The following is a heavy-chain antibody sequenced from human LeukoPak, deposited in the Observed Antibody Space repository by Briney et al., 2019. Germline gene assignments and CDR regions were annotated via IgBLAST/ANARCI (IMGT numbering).Heavy chain of an antibody. Sequence: GASVKVSCKASGYTFTSYYMQWVRQAPGQGLDWMGLINPSGGSTSYAQKFEGRVTMTMDTSTSTVYMELNSLRSEHTAVYYCARARRAAIASAGRDFDYWGQGTLVTVAS. CDR2: INPSGGST. J-gene: IGHJ4*02. D-gene: IGHD6-13*01. CDR3: ARARRAAIASAGRDFDY. V-gene: IGHV1-46*01. CDR1: GYTFTSYY.